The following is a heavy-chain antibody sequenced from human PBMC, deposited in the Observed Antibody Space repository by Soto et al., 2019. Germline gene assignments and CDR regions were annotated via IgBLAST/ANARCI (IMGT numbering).Heavy chain of an antibody. CDR1: GGSISSGGYY. CDR3: ARSFYGSGDPNWYFDL. V-gene: IGHV4-31*03. CDR2: IYYSGST. J-gene: IGHJ2*01. D-gene: IGHD3-10*01. Sequence: QVQLQESGPGLVKPSQTLSLTCTVSGGSISSGGYYWSWIRQHPGKGLEWIGYIYYSGSTYYNPSLKSRVTISVDTSKKQFSLKLSSVTAADTAVYYCARSFYGSGDPNWYFDLWGRGTLVTVSS.